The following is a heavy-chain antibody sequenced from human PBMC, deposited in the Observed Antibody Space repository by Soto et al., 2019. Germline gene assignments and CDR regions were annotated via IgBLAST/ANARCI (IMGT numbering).Heavy chain of an antibody. V-gene: IGHV1-69*08. J-gene: IGHJ5*02. CDR1: GGTFSSYT. CDR2: IIPILGIA. CDR3: ARDKVIAVAGTTVCFDP. D-gene: IGHD6-19*01. Sequence: QVQLVQSGAEVKKPGSSVKVSCKASGGTFSSYTISWVRQAPGQGLEWMGRIIPILGIANYAQKFQGRVTMTADKSTSTAYMELSSLRSEDTAVYYCARDKVIAVAGTTVCFDPWGQGTLVTVSS.